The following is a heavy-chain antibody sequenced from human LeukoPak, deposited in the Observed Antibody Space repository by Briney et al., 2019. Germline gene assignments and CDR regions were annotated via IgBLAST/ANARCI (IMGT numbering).Heavy chain of an antibody. Sequence: PSETLSLTCTVSGVSIDNYYWSWVRQPPGKGLEWIGYIYYTGSATYNPSLKGRVTMSVDASKNQFSLKLNSVTAADTAVYFCARDHHGSSFWGQGTLVAVSS. CDR2: IYYTGSA. D-gene: IGHD6-13*01. CDR1: GVSIDNYY. J-gene: IGHJ4*02. V-gene: IGHV4-59*01. CDR3: ARDHHGSSF.